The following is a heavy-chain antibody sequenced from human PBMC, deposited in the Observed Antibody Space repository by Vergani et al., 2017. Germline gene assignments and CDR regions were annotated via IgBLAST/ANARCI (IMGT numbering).Heavy chain of an antibody. Sequence: EVQLVESGGGLVQPGGSLRLSCAASGFTFSSYEMNWVRQAPGKGLEWVSYISSSGSTIYYADSVKGRFTISRDNAKNSLYLQMNSLRAEDTDVYYCARGRVFGGSYAWFDPWGQGTLVTVSS. D-gene: IGHD1-26*01. J-gene: IGHJ5*02. CDR3: ARGRVFGGSYAWFDP. CDR1: GFTFSSYE. CDR2: ISSSGSTI. V-gene: IGHV3-48*03.